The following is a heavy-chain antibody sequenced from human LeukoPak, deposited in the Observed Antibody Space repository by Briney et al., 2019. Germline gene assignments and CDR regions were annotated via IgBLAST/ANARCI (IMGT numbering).Heavy chain of an antibody. CDR3: ARDQGMYSSSQAFDI. CDR2: ISSSSSTI. Sequence: PGGSLRLSCAASGFTFSDYYMSWIRQAPGKGLEWVSYISSSSSTIYYADSVKGRFTISRDNAKNSLYLQMNSLRAEDTAVYYCARDQGMYSSSQAFDIWGQGTMVTVSS. CDR1: GFTFSDYY. J-gene: IGHJ3*02. D-gene: IGHD6-6*01. V-gene: IGHV3-11*04.